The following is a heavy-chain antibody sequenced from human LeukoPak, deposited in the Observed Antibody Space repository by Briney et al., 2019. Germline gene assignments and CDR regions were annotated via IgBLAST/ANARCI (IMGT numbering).Heavy chain of an antibody. D-gene: IGHD6-19*01. Sequence: PGGSLRLSCAASGFTFSSYAMSWVRQAPGKGLEWVSAISGSGGSTYYADSVKGRFTISRDNSKNTLYLQMNTLRAEDTAVYYCAKDKNPFLRAGYSSAWPFDYWGQGTLVTVSS. V-gene: IGHV3-23*01. CDR3: AKDKNPFLRAGYSSAWPFDY. J-gene: IGHJ4*02. CDR1: GFTFSSYA. CDR2: ISGSGGST.